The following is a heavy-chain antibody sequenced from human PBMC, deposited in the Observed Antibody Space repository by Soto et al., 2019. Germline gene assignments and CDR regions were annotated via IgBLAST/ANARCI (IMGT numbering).Heavy chain of an antibody. CDR1: GGSISSCVYY. D-gene: IGHD3-22*01. J-gene: IGHJ5*02. CDR3: ARFTYYYDSSGYYVYPPPAPNWFDP. CDR2: MYYIGST. V-gene: IGHV4-31*03. Sequence: PAETLSLTCTVSGGSISSCVYYWSWIRHHPGNGLEWIGYMYYIGSTYYNPSLKSRVTISVDTSKNQFSLKLSSVTAAETAVYYCARFTYYYDSSGYYVYPPPAPNWFDPWGQGSMITFYS.